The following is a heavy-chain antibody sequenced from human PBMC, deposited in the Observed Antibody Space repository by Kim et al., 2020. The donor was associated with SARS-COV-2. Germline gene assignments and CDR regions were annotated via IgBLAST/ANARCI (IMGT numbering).Heavy chain of an antibody. CDR2: ISGSGGST. Sequence: GGSLRLSCAASGFTFSSYAMSWVRQAPGKGLEWVSAISGSGGSTYYADSVKGRFTISRDNSKNTLYLQMNSLRAEDTAVYYCAKDPTSMVRGPINWFDPWGQGTLVTVSS. V-gene: IGHV3-23*01. CDR3: AKDPTSMVRGPINWFDP. D-gene: IGHD3-10*01. CDR1: GFTFSSYA. J-gene: IGHJ5*02.